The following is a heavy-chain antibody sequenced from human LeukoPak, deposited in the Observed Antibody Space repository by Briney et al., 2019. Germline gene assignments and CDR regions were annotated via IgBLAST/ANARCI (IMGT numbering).Heavy chain of an antibody. Sequence: GASVKVSCKASGGTFSSYAISWVRQAPGQGLEWMGRIIPILGIANYAQKFQGRVTITADKSTSTAYMELSSLRSEDTTVYYCARDGAVAGTVVFDYWGQGTLVTVSS. V-gene: IGHV1-69*04. J-gene: IGHJ4*02. CDR2: IIPILGIA. CDR1: GGTFSSYA. CDR3: ARDGAVAGTVVFDY. D-gene: IGHD6-19*01.